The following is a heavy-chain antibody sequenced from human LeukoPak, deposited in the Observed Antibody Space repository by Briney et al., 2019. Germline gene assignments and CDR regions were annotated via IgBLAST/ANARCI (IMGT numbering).Heavy chain of an antibody. D-gene: IGHD5-12*01. CDR3: AKGSNRGVATIDY. V-gene: IGHV3-30*18. CDR2: ISYDGSSK. J-gene: IGHJ4*02. CDR1: GITFSDAW. Sequence: PGGSLRLSCAASGITFSDAWMSWVRQAPGKGLDWVAVISYDGSSKYYADSVKGRFTISRDNSKNTLFLQMNSLRAEDTAVYYCAKGSNRGVATIDYWGQGTLVTVSS.